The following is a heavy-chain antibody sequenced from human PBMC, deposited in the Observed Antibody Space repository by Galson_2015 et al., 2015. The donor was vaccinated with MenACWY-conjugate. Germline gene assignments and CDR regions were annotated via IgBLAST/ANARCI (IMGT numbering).Heavy chain of an antibody. Sequence: SLRLSCAPSGFAFGDYLMGWFRQAPGKGLEWVGYIQSKSYGVNTQDAASVKDRFTISRDDSRSIAYLQMNSLKNEDTDLYYCTRADHRYCSRTNCSFAHWGQGTLVTVSS. J-gene: IGHJ4*02. V-gene: IGHV3-49*03. CDR3: TRADHRYCSRTNCSFAH. CDR1: GFAFGDYL. CDR2: IQSKSYGVNT. D-gene: IGHD2-2*01.